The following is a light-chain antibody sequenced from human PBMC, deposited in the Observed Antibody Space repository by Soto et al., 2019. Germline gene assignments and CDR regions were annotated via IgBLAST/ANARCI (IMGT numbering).Light chain of an antibody. CDR2: EVS. Sequence: QSVLIQPASVSGSPGQSITISCTGTSSDVGGSNYVSWYQHHPHRAPKLLIYEVSYRPSGVSNRFSGSKSGNTASLTISGLQADDEAEYFCSSYTAGRTFVFGGGTKVTVL. J-gene: IGLJ2*01. CDR1: SSDVGGSNY. CDR3: SSYTAGRTFV. V-gene: IGLV2-14*01.